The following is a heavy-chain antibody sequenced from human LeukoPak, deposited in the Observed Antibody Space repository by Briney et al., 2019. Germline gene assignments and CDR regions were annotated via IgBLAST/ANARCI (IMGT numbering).Heavy chain of an antibody. J-gene: IGHJ4*02. Sequence: SVKVSCKASGGTFSSYTISWVRQAPGQGLEWMGRIIPILGIANYAQKFQGRVTITADKSTSTAYMELSSLRSEDTAVYYCARERPGLLFNFDYWGQGTLVTVSS. CDR2: IIPILGIA. CDR3: ARERPGLLFNFDY. V-gene: IGHV1-69*04. CDR1: GGTFSSYT.